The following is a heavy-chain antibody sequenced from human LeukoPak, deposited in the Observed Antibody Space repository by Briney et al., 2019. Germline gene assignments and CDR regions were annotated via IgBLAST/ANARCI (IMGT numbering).Heavy chain of an antibody. J-gene: IGHJ6*02. CDR2: IYYSGST. CDR1: GGSISSFY. Sequence: SETLSLTCTVSGGSISSFYWSWIRQPPGKGLEWIGYIYYSGSTNYNPSLKSRVTISVDTSKNQFSLKLSSVTAADTAVYYCASTPSLWGYYGMDVWGQGTTVTVSS. V-gene: IGHV4-59*01. CDR3: ASTPSLWGYYGMDV. D-gene: IGHD3-10*01.